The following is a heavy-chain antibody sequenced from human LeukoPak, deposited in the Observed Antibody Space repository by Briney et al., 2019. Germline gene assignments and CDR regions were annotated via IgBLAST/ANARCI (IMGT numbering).Heavy chain of an antibody. J-gene: IGHJ4*02. D-gene: IGHD5-24*01. CDR1: GFTFSTYA. Sequence: GGSLRLSCAASGFTFSTYAMSWVRQAPGKGLEWVSVIYGGGNIYYADSVKGRFTISRDNSKNTLYLQMNSLRAEDTAVYYCARGAGYNYPYHFDYWGQGTLVTVSS. V-gene: IGHV3-53*01. CDR3: ARGAGYNYPYHFDY. CDR2: IYGGGNI.